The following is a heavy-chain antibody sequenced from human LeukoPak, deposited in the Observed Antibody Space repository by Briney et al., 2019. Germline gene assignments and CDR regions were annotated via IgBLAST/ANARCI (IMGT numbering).Heavy chain of an antibody. D-gene: IGHD2-15*01. V-gene: IGHV3-74*01. CDR3: ARVGAGYCSGGSCYYYYYYMDV. Sequence: GGSLRLSCAASGFTFNNYNMNWVRQAPGKGLVWVSRINSDGSSTSYADSVKGRFTISRDNAKNSLYLQMNSLRAEDTAVYYCARVGAGYCSGGSCYYYYYYMDVWGKGTTVTVSS. J-gene: IGHJ6*03. CDR1: GFTFNNYN. CDR2: INSDGSST.